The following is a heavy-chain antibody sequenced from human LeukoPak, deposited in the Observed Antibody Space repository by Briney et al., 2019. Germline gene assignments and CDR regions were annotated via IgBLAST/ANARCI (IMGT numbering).Heavy chain of an antibody. CDR1: GYTFTSYG. J-gene: IGHJ3*02. CDR2: ISAYNGNT. CDR3: ARVGYSGSYRSDAFDI. D-gene: IGHD1-26*01. Sequence: ASVKVSCTASGYTFTSYGISWVRQAPGQGLEWMGWISAYNGNTNYAQKLQGRVTMTTDTSTSTAYMELRSLRSDDTAVYYCARVGYSGSYRSDAFDIWGQGTMVTVSS. V-gene: IGHV1-18*01.